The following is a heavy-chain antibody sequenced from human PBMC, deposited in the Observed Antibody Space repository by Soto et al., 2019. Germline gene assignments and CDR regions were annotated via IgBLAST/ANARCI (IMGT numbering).Heavy chain of an antibody. CDR1: VSTVSSCA. J-gene: IGHJ4*02. D-gene: IGHD5-12*01. V-gene: IGHV3-23*01. CDR2: ISGSGGST. CDR3: AKDQLVNSGYGKFDY. Sequence: GGSQGLSCAVSVSTVSSCAMSWVRQAPGKGLEWVSAISGSGGSTYYADSVKGRFTISRDNSKNTLYLQMNSLRAEDTAVYYCAKDQLVNSGYGKFDYWGQGT.